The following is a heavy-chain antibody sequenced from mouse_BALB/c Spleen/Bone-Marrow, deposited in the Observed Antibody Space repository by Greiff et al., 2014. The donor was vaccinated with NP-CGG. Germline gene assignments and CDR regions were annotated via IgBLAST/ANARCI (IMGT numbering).Heavy chain of an antibody. Sequence: EVNVVESGAELVKPGASVKLSCTASGFNIKDTYMHWVKQRPEQGLEWIGRIDPANGNTKYDPKFQGKATITADTSSNTAYLQLSSLTCEDTAVYYCARYYYGSSYFDYWGQGTTLTVSS. J-gene: IGHJ2*01. CDR1: GFNIKDTY. CDR2: IDPANGNT. D-gene: IGHD1-1*01. CDR3: ARYYYGSSYFDY. V-gene: IGHV14-3*02.